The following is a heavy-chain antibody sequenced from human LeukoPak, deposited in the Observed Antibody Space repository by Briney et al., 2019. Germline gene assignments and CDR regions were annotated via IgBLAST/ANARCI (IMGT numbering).Heavy chain of an antibody. J-gene: IGHJ3*02. CDR2: IYYSGST. Sequence: SETLSLTGTVSGGSISSYYWSWIRQPPGKGLEWIGYIYYSGSTNYNPSLKSRVTISVDTSKNQFSLKLSSVTAADTAVYYCARESGGVVARDAFDIWGQGTMVTVSS. D-gene: IGHD2-15*01. CDR1: GGSISSYY. V-gene: IGHV4-59*01. CDR3: ARESGGVVARDAFDI.